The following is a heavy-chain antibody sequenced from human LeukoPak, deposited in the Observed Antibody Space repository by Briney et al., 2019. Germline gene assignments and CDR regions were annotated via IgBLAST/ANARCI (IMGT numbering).Heavy chain of an antibody. J-gene: IGHJ6*03. D-gene: IGHD3-16*02. CDR1: TYISSDFG. CDR3: ARVYLYTTGWSAAYYYFMDV. V-gene: IGHV1-18*01. CDR2: VGGDNGQT. Sequence: ASVKVSCKASTYISSDFGISWVRLAPGGGLEWMGWVGGDNGQTNYGHKFYGRVTMTMETSTNTASMELRGLRSDDTAIYHCARVYLYTTGWSAAYYYFMDVWGKGTTVIVSS.